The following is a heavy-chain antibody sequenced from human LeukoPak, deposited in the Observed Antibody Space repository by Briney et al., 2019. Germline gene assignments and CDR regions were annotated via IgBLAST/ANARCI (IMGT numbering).Heavy chain of an antibody. CDR1: GGSISSSSYY. D-gene: IGHD1-26*01. J-gene: IGHJ3*02. V-gene: IGHV4-39*07. CDR3: AGNGRVGAADAFDI. Sequence: SETLSLTCTVSGGSISSSSYYWGWIRQPPGKGLEWIGSIYYSGSTNYNPSLKSRVTISVDTSKNQFSLKLSSVTAADTAVYYCAGNGRVGAADAFDIWGQGTMVTVSS. CDR2: IYYSGST.